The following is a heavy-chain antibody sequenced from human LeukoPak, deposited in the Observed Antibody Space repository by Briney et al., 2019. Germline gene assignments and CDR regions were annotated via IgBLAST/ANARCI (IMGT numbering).Heavy chain of an antibody. Sequence: GGSLRLSCAASGFTFSSYAMSWVRQAPGKGLEWVSAISGSGDSTYYADSVKGRFTISRDNSKNTLYLQMNSLRAEDTAVYYCAKWGDFWSGYYPMPYYGMDVWGQGTTVTVSS. J-gene: IGHJ6*02. V-gene: IGHV3-23*01. CDR2: ISGSGDST. CDR1: GFTFSSYA. D-gene: IGHD3-3*01. CDR3: AKWGDFWSGYYPMPYYGMDV.